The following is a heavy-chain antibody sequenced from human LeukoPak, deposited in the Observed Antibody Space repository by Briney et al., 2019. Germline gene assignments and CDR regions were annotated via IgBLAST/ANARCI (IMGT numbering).Heavy chain of an antibody. D-gene: IGHD2-15*01. CDR1: GFTFSSYA. CDR3: ARDRWQLDQRYNWFDP. J-gene: IGHJ5*02. V-gene: IGHV3-30*04. Sequence: GGSLRLSCAASGFTFSSYAMHWVRQAPGQGLEWVAVISYDGSNKYYADSVKGRFTISRDNSKNTLYLQMNSLRAEDTAVYYCARDRWQLDQRYNWFDPWGQGTLVTVSS. CDR2: ISYDGSNK.